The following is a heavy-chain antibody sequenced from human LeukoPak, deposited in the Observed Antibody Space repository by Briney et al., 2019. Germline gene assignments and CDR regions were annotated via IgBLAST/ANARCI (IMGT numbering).Heavy chain of an antibody. V-gene: IGHV1-18*01. Sequence: VASVKVSCKASGYTFTSYGISWVRQAPGQGLEWMGWISAYNGNTNYAQKLQGRVTMTTDTSTSIAYMELRSLRSDDTAVYYCAREGGTFPINPFDYWGQGTLVTVSS. J-gene: IGHJ4*02. D-gene: IGHD2/OR15-2a*01. CDR2: ISAYNGNT. CDR3: AREGGTFPINPFDY. CDR1: GYTFTSYG.